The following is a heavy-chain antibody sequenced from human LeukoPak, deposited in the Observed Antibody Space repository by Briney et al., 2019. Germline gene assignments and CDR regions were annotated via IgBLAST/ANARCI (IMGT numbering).Heavy chain of an antibody. CDR1: GFTFSSYS. CDR2: ISTSTSTI. Sequence: GGPLRLSCATSGFTFSSYSMNWVRQAPGKGLEWVSYISTSTSTIYYADSVKGRFTISRDNAKNSLYLQMNSLRDEDTAVYYCARDAGTVTTYFDYWGQGTLVTVSS. J-gene: IGHJ4*02. CDR3: ARDAGTVTTYFDY. V-gene: IGHV3-48*02. D-gene: IGHD4-17*01.